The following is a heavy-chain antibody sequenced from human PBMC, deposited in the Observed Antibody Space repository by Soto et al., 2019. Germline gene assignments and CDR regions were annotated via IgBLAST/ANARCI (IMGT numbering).Heavy chain of an antibody. CDR2: ISSSSSTI. J-gene: IGHJ3*02. CDR3: ARYPDIVVVVAATPAAFDI. V-gene: IGHV3-48*01. Sequence: EVQLVESGGGLVQPGGSLRLSCAASGFTFSSYSMNWVRQAPGKGLEWVSYISSSSSTIYYADSVKGRFTISRDNAKNSLYLQMNSLRAEDTAVYYCARYPDIVVVVAATPAAFDIWGQGTMVTVSS. CDR1: GFTFSSYS. D-gene: IGHD2-15*01.